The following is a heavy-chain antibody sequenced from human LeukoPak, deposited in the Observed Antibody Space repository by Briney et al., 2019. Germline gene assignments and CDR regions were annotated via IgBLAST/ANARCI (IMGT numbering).Heavy chain of an antibody. CDR3: ARSGINDSSRY. D-gene: IGHD4-11*01. Sequence: SETLSLTCSVSGYSISSGDHWAWIRQAPGKGLEGMGSIYQSGSTYDNMSLKSRVSLSVDTSRNQFSLKLSSVTAADTAVYYCARSGINDSSRYWGQGILVTVSS. CDR1: GYSISSGDH. J-gene: IGHJ4*02. CDR2: IYQSGST. V-gene: IGHV4-38-2*02.